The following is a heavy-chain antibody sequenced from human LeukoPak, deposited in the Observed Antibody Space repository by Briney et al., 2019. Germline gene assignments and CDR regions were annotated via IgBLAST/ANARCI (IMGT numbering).Heavy chain of an antibody. CDR2: NSAYNGNT. Sequence: ASVKVSCKASGYTFTSYGISWVRQAPGQGLEWMGWNSAYNGNTNYAQKLQGRVTMTTDTSTSTAYMELRSLRSDDTAVYYCARELYLYYDFWSGYYRNYYYYMDVWGKGTTVTVSS. CDR1: GYTFTSYG. V-gene: IGHV1-18*01. D-gene: IGHD3-3*01. J-gene: IGHJ6*03. CDR3: ARELYLYYDFWSGYYRNYYYYMDV.